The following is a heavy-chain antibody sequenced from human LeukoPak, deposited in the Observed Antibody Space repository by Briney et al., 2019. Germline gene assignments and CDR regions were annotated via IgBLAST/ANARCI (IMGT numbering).Heavy chain of an antibody. CDR2: VYPVVSDT. V-gene: IGHV5-51*01. D-gene: IGHD1-14*01. J-gene: IGHJ6*03. CDR1: VYSLAGYW. CDR3: TGQGFSTATSNHCDFYMDV. Sequence: GKPLKIPCLAPVYSLAGYWTGWVRQIPGKGLEWMGIVYPVVSDTRTTPPFQGEVTISADKPISTASLQWSSLKASDTPMYYCTGQGFSTATSNHCDFYMDVWGKGTTVTVS.